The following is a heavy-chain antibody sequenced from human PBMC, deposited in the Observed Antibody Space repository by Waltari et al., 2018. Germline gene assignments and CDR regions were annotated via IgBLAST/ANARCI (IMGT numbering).Heavy chain of an antibody. CDR3: AKDVITWDDAFDI. CDR2: ISGSGGST. D-gene: IGHD7-27*01. CDR1: GFTFSSYA. V-gene: IGHV3-23*01. Sequence: EVQLLESGGGLVQPGGSLRLSCAASGFTFSSYAMSWVRQAAGKGLEWVSAISGSGGSTYYAGSVKGRFTISRDNSKNTLDLQMNSLRAEDTAVYYCAKDVITWDDAFDIWGQGTMVTVSS. J-gene: IGHJ3*02.